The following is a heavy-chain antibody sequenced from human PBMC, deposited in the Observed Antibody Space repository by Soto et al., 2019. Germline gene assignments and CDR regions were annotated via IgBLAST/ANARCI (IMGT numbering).Heavy chain of an antibody. V-gene: IGHV3-53*01. D-gene: IGHD5-12*01. Sequence: GGSLRLSCAASGFTVSSNYMSWVRQAPGKGLEWVSVIYSGGSTYYADSLKGRSTISRDNSKNTQFLQMNSLRAADTAVYYCARVIRDGYNSAFWSWGQGTLVTVSS. J-gene: IGHJ5*02. CDR2: IYSGGST. CDR3: ARVIRDGYNSAFWS. CDR1: GFTVSSNY.